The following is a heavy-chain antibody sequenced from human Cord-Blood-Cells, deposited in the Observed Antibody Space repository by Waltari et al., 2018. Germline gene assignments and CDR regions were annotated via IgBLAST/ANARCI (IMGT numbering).Heavy chain of an antibody. V-gene: IGHV3-30*04. CDR3: ARALGSRDAFDI. Sequence: QVQLVESGGGVVQPGRSLRLSCSASGVTFSSYAMHWVRQAPGKGVEWVAVISYDGSNKYYADSVKGRFTISRDNSKNTLYLQMNSLRAEDTAVYYCARALGSRDAFDIWGQGTMVTVSS. CDR2: ISYDGSNK. D-gene: IGHD1-26*01. CDR1: GVTFSSYA. J-gene: IGHJ3*02.